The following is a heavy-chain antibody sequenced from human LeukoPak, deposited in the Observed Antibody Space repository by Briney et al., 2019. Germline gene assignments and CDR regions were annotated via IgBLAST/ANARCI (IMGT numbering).Heavy chain of an antibody. CDR2: IYHSGST. V-gene: IGHV4-30-2*05. D-gene: IGHD3-10*01. Sequence: PSETLSLTCTVSGGSISSGGYYWSWIRQPPGKGLEWIGYIYHSGSTYYNPSLKSRVTISVDTSKNQFSLKLSSVTAADTAVYYCARGNVVRGVLPTFPGAFDIWGQGTMVTVSS. CDR1: GGSISSGGYY. CDR3: ARGNVVRGVLPTFPGAFDI. J-gene: IGHJ3*02.